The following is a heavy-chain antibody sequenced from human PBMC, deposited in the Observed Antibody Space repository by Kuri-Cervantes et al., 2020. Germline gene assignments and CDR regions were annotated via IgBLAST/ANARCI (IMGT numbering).Heavy chain of an antibody. D-gene: IGHD6-13*01. V-gene: IGHV4-31*03. CDR2: ISHSGTS. Sequence: LRLSCTVSGDSISTDTYHWSWVRQHPGKGLEWIGDISHSGTSYYNPSLESRLALSLDTSKNNFSLKLTSVTAADTAVYYCARDGSSWYHWFDPWGQGTLVTVSS. CDR1: GDSISTDTYH. CDR3: ARDGSSWYHWFDP. J-gene: IGHJ5*02.